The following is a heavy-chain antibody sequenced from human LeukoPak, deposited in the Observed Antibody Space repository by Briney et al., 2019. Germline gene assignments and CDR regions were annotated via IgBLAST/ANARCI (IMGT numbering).Heavy chain of an antibody. J-gene: IGHJ5*02. CDR3: AKHKRYYGSGSYYLT. CDR2: ISGSGGST. D-gene: IGHD3-10*01. CDR1: GFTFSSYA. Sequence: GGSLRLSCAASGFTFSSYAMSWVRQAPGKGLEWVSAISGSGGSTYYADSVKGRFTISRDNSKNTLYLQMNSLRAEDTAVYYCAKHKRYYGSGSYYLTWGQGTLSPSPQ. V-gene: IGHV3-23*01.